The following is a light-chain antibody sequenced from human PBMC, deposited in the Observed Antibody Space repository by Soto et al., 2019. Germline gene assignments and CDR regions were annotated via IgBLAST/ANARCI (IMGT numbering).Light chain of an antibody. CDR3: QSWGTGVI. CDR2: LNSDGTH. V-gene: IGLV4-69*01. Sequence: QPVLTQSPSASASLGASVNLTCTLNSAYSSYAVAWHQQQPEKGPRFLMRLNSDGTHTKGDGIPDRFSGSSFGAERYLTISSLQSEDGADYYCQSWGTGVIFGGGTKLTVL. J-gene: IGLJ2*01. CDR1: SAYSSYA.